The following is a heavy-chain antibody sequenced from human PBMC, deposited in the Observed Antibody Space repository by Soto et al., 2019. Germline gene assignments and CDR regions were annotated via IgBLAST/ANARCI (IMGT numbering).Heavy chain of an antibody. V-gene: IGHV4-59*01. D-gene: IGHD5-18*01. J-gene: IGHJ6*02. CDR3: ARGHRAMEYYYYYGMDV. Sequence: SETLCLSCSVSGCSLSSSYCSLIRQPPGKGLEWIGYISYSGSTTCNPSLQSRITLSVDTSKNQFSLRVSSVTAADTAVYYCARGHRAMEYYYYYGMDVWGQGTTVTVSS. CDR2: ISYSGST. CDR1: GCSLSSSY.